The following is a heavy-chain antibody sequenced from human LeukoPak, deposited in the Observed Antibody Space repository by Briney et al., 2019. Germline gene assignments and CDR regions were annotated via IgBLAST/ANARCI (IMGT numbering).Heavy chain of an antibody. CDR3: ARDIEYSSYNFDY. J-gene: IGHJ4*02. D-gene: IGHD6-6*01. CDR2: INPNSGGT. Sequence: ASVKVSCKASGYTFTGYYMHWVRQAPGQGIEWMGRINPNSGGTNYAQKFQGRVTMTRDTSISTAYMELSRLRSDDTAVYYCARDIEYSSYNFDYWGQGTLVTVSS. V-gene: IGHV1-2*06. CDR1: GYTFTGYY.